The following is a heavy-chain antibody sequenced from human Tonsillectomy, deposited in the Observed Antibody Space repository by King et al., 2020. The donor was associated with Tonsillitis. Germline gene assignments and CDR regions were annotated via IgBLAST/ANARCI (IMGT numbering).Heavy chain of an antibody. CDR2: IVVGSGNT. Sequence: QLVESGPEVKKPGTSVKVSCKASGFTFTSSAMQWVRQARGQRLEWIGWIVVGSGNTNYAQKFQERVTITRDMSTSTAYMELSSLRSEDTAVYYCAADHTHYYVSSGYYPLFDYWGQGTLVTVSS. CDR1: GFTFTSSA. V-gene: IGHV1-58*02. CDR3: AADHTHYYVSSGYYPLFDY. J-gene: IGHJ4*02. D-gene: IGHD3-22*01.